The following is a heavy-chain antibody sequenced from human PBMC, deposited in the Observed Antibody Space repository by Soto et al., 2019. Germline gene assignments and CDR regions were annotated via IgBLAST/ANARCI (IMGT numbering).Heavy chain of an antibody. V-gene: IGHV4-59*01. CDR3: ARSHAGKGFDY. CDR1: GGSIGSYY. Sequence: QVQLQESGPGPVKPSETLSLTCTISGGSIGSYYWSWIRQPPGKGLEWIGHVYYSGSANYNPSLKSRVTITVDTSRNQFSLMLSSVTAADAAVYHCARSHAGKGFDYWGQGTLVTVSS. D-gene: IGHD6-13*01. CDR2: VYYSGSA. J-gene: IGHJ4*02.